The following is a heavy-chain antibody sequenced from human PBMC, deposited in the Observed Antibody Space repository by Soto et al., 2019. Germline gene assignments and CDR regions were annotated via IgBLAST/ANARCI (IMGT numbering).Heavy chain of an antibody. D-gene: IGHD6-6*01. CDR1: GGTFSSYG. V-gene: IGHV1-69*06. Sequence: QVQLVQSGAEVKKPGSSVKVSCKASGGTFSSYGISWVRQAPGQGLEWMGRIIPFLGTTNYAQNFQDRLTVTADTSTNTALMELSSLRSDDTAVYYCAREGYTSSSIHSFLDSWGQGTLVTVSS. CDR3: AREGYTSSSIHSFLDS. CDR2: IIPFLGTT. J-gene: IGHJ4*02.